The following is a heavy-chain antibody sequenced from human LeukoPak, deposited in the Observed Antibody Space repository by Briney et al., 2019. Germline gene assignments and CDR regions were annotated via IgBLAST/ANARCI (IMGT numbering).Heavy chain of an antibody. CDR1: GFTFTSYS. Sequence: PGGSLRLSCAASGFTFTSYSMNWVRQAPGKGLEWVSYISSSSSSTYYADSVTGRVTISRDNAKNSLYLQVNSLRAEDTAVYYCAREKPVGYYTMDVWGQGTTVIVSS. D-gene: IGHD3-3*01. CDR3: AREKPVGYYTMDV. J-gene: IGHJ6*02. CDR2: ISSSSSST. V-gene: IGHV3-48*04.